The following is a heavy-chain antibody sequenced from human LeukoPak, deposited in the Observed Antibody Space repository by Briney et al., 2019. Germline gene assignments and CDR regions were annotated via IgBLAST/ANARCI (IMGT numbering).Heavy chain of an antibody. CDR2: IWYDGSNK. J-gene: IGHJ5*02. Sequence: GRSLRLSCAASGFTFSSYGMHWVRQAPGKGLEWAAVIWYDGSNKYYADSVKGRFTISRDNSKNTLYLQMNSLRAEDTAVYYCARDRITMIVGTWFDPWGQGTLVTVSS. D-gene: IGHD3-22*01. V-gene: IGHV3-33*01. CDR3: ARDRITMIVGTWFDP. CDR1: GFTFSSYG.